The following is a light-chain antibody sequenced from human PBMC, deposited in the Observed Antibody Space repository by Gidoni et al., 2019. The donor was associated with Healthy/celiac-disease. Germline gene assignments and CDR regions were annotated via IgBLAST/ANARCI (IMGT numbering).Light chain of an antibody. CDR3: QQRSNWWT. Sequence: EIVLTQSPATLSVPPGERATLSCRASQSVSSYLAWYQQKPGQAPRLLIYDASNRATGIPARFSGSGSGTDFTLTISSLEPEDCAVYYCQQRSNWWTFGQGTKVEIK. J-gene: IGKJ1*01. CDR2: DAS. CDR1: QSVSSY. V-gene: IGKV3-11*01.